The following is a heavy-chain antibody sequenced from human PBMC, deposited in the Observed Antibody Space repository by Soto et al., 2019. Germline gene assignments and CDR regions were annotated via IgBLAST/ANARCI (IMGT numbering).Heavy chain of an antibody. CDR2: ISTYSGKT. J-gene: IGHJ6*02. CDR3: TLLYGATHYYYYGMDV. V-gene: IGHV1-18*01. D-gene: IGHD1-26*01. Sequence: ASVKVSCKASGYTFTTYAISWVRQAPGQGLEWMGWISTYSGKTDYAQSLQGRVTMTTDTSTNTAYMELRSLRSDDTAVYYCTLLYGATHYYYYGMDVWGQGTTVTVSS. CDR1: GYTFTTYA.